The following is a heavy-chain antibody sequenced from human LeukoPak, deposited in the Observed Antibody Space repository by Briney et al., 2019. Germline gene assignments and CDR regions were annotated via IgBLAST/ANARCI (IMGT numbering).Heavy chain of an antibody. V-gene: IGHV1-18*04. Sequence: ASVKVSCKASGYTFTSYGISWVRQAPGQGLEWMGWISAYNGNTNYAQKLQGRVTMTTDTSTSTAYMEPRSLRSDDTAVYYCARYTAANDAFDIWGQGTMVTVSS. CDR1: GYTFTSYG. CDR2: ISAYNGNT. CDR3: ARYTAANDAFDI. D-gene: IGHD2-2*01. J-gene: IGHJ3*02.